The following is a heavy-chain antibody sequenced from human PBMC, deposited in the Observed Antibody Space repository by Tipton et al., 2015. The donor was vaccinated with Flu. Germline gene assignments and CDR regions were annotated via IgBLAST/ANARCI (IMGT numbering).Heavy chain of an antibody. CDR3: ARRYCNAGACYYLDY. V-gene: IGHV4-59*01. CDR2: IYYGGST. J-gene: IGHJ4*02. D-gene: IGHD2-15*01. CDR1: GASINSYY. Sequence: LRLSCTVSGASINSYYWAWIRQPPGRGLEWIGHIYYGGSTNYNPSLKSRATMSVDTSKNQFSLKLTSVTAADTAFYYCARRYCNAGACYYLDYWGQGTLVTVSS.